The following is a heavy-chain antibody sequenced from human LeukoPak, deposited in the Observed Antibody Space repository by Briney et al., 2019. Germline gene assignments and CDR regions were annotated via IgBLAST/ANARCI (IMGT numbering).Heavy chain of an antibody. J-gene: IGHJ4*02. CDR1: GGSISSSSYY. Sequence: SGTLSLTCGVSGGSISSSSYYWGWIRQPPGTGLEWIGSIYSGGNTYYNPSLKSRVTISVDASKNQCSLRLSSVTAADTAVYYCGRYDHPVITPIDSWGQGTLVTVSS. D-gene: IGHD3-3*01. CDR3: GRYDHPVITPIDS. CDR2: IYSGGNT. V-gene: IGHV4-39*01.